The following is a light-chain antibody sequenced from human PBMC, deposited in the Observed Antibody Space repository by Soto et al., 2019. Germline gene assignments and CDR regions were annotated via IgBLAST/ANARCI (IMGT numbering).Light chain of an antibody. J-gene: IGLJ1*01. Sequence: QSVLTQPAPVSGSPGQSITIPCTGTSSDVGGYNYVSWYQQHPGKAPKLMIYDVSNRPSGVSNRFSGSKSGNTASLTISGLQAEDEADYYCSSYTSSSTYVFGTGTKVTVL. CDR3: SSYTSSSTYV. CDR2: DVS. CDR1: SSDVGGYNY. V-gene: IGLV2-14*01.